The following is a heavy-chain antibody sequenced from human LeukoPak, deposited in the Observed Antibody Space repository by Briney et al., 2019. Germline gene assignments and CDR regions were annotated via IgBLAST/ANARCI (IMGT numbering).Heavy chain of an antibody. CDR3: ARDVGGYSSSWYPPTGFDP. D-gene: IGHD6-13*01. CDR2: ISYDGSNK. CDR1: GFTFSSYA. Sequence: GGSLRLSCAASGFTFSSYAMHWVRQAPGKGLEWVAVISYDGSNKNYADSVKGRFTISRDNSKNTLYLQMNSLRAEDTAVYYCARDVGGYSSSWYPPTGFDPWGQGTLVTVSS. V-gene: IGHV3-30-3*01. J-gene: IGHJ5*02.